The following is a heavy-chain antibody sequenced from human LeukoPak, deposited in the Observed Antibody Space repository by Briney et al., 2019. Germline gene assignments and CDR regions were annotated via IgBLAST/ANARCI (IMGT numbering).Heavy chain of an antibody. CDR3: AREGSRSSWPNYYYYYMDV. D-gene: IGHD6-13*01. CDR1: GGSFSGYY. Sequence: PSETLSLTCAVYGGSFSGYYWSWIRQPPGKGLEWIGEINHSGSTNYNPSLKSRVTISVDTSKNQFSLKLSSVTAADTAVYYCAREGSRSSWPNYYYYYMDVWGKGTTVTVSS. CDR2: INHSGST. V-gene: IGHV4-34*01. J-gene: IGHJ6*03.